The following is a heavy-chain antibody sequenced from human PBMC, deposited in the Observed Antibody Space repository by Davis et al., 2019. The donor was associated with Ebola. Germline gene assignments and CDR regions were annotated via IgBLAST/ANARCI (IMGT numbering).Heavy chain of an antibody. CDR3: AKKEGSGWYRGFDY. CDR2: IRSKANSYAT. V-gene: IGHV3-73*01. J-gene: IGHJ4*02. Sequence: GGSLRLSCAASGFTFSGSAMHWVRQASGKGLEWVGRIRSKANSYATAYAASVKDRFTISRDDSKNTLYLQMNSLKTEDTAVYYCAKKEGSGWYRGFDYWGQGTLVTVSS. CDR1: GFTFSGSA. D-gene: IGHD6-19*01.